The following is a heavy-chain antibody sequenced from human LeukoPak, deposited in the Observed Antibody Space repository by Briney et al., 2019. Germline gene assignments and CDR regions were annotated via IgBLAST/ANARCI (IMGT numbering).Heavy chain of an antibody. CDR3: ARGPSSSWYLIDS. J-gene: IGHJ4*02. D-gene: IGHD6-13*01. Sequence: SETLSLTCTVSGVSISTYFWSWIRQPPGKGLEWLGSIYYTGTTNYDPSLKSRVTISVDTSKDEFSLKLSSVTAADTAVYYCARGPSSSWYLIDSWGQGTLVTVSS. CDR2: IYYTGTT. CDR1: GVSISTYF. V-gene: IGHV4-59*12.